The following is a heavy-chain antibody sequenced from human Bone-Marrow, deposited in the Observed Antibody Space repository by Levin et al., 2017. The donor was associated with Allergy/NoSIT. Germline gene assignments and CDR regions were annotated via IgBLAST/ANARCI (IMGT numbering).Heavy chain of an antibody. CDR3: ARENYYESGVYAGAFDI. CDR1: GFTFSSYA. Sequence: GESLKISCAASGFTFSSYAMTWVRQAPGKGLEWISGLSGRGETTYYADSVKGRFTISRDNPRSTLYLQMSNLRPEDTAVYYCARENYYESGVYAGAFDIWGQGTMVIVSS. V-gene: IGHV3-23*01. CDR2: LSGRGETT. D-gene: IGHD3-10*01. J-gene: IGHJ3*02.